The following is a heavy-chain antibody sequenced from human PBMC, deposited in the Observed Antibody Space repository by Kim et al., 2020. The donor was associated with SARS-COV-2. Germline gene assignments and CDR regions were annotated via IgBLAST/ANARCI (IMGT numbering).Heavy chain of an antibody. Sequence: GGSLRLSCVGSVFNFDDFGMAWVRHSPGKGLEFVAYIDWNGGRTDLADSVRGRFIISRDNTKNSVFLQMNSLRVEDTAFYFCVRELTRFYGLDVWGQGAT. CDR1: VFNFDDFG. J-gene: IGHJ6*02. CDR3: VRELTRFYGLDV. CDR2: IDWNGGRT. D-gene: IGHD3-9*01. V-gene: IGHV3-20*04.